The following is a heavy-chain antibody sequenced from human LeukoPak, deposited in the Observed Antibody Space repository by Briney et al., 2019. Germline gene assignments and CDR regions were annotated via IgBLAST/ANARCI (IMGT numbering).Heavy chain of an antibody. Sequence: GGTLRLSCAASGFTFSSYGMSWVREAPGKGLERVAVISVDGSNKYYTDSAKSRFSISRDNTKNTLYLQMNSARDENTCVYYCARGVPKTSYDYDYMDVWGKGTTVTVSS. CDR3: ARGVPKTSYDYDYMDV. D-gene: IGHD4-11*01. CDR2: ISVDGSNK. J-gene: IGHJ6*03. CDR1: GFTFSSYG. V-gene: IGHV3-30*03.